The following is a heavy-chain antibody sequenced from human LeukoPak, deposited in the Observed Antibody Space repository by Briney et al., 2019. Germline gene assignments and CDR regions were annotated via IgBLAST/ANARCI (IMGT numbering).Heavy chain of an antibody. Sequence: PSETLSLTCTVSGGSISSYYWSWIRQPAGKGLEWIGRIYTSGSTNYNPSLKSRVTMSVDTSKDQFSLKLSSVTAADTAVYYCARRVAAAGRDAFDFWGQGTMVTVSS. D-gene: IGHD6-13*01. CDR3: ARRVAAAGRDAFDF. J-gene: IGHJ3*01. CDR1: GGSISSYY. V-gene: IGHV4-4*07. CDR2: IYTSGST.